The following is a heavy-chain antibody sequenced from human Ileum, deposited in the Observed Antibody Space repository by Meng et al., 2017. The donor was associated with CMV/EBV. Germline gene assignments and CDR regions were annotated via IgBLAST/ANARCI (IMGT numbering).Heavy chain of an antibody. J-gene: IGHJ4*02. CDR3: VHRSYSGQDDY. CDR2: IYWDDDT. V-gene: IGHV2-5*02. D-gene: IGHD5-12*01. CDR1: GFSFITDEAG. Sequence: HIPLKESGPPLVKPTETLTLTCTFSGFSFITDEAGVGWIRHPPGKALEWLGFIYWDDDTRYSPSLKTRLTITRDTSKNQVILTMTNMDPADTATYFCVHRSYSGQDDYWGQGALVTVSS.